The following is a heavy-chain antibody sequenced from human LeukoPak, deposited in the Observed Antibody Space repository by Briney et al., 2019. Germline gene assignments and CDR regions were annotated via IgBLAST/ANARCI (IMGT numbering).Heavy chain of an antibody. Sequence: PSETLSLTCTVSGGSISSYYWSWIRQPPRKGLEWIGYIYYSGSTNYNPSLKSRVTISVDTSKNQFSLKLSSVTAADTAVYYCARDGGIYCSGGSCYYGWYFDLWGRGTLVTVSS. CDR3: ARDGGIYCSGGSCYYGWYFDL. V-gene: IGHV4-59*01. CDR2: IYYSGST. D-gene: IGHD2-15*01. J-gene: IGHJ2*01. CDR1: GGSISSYY.